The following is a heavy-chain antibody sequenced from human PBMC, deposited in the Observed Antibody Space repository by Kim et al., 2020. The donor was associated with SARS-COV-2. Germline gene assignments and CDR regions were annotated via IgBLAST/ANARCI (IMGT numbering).Heavy chain of an antibody. J-gene: IGHJ6*02. CDR1: GYTLTELS. Sequence: ASVKVSCKVSGYTLTELSMHWVRQAPGKGLEWMGGFDPEDGETIYAQKFQGRVTMTEDTSTDTAYMELSSLRSEDTAVYYCATSIAAAGTPSNYYYYYGMDVWGQGTTVTVSS. CDR2: FDPEDGET. D-gene: IGHD6-13*01. CDR3: ATSIAAAGTPSNYYYYYGMDV. V-gene: IGHV1-24*01.